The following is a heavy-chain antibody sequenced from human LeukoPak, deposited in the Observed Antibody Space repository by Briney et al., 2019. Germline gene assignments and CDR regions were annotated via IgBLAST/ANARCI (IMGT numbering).Heavy chain of an antibody. D-gene: IGHD6-19*01. CDR3: ARGHSSGWPYFDY. V-gene: IGHV3-7*05. Sequence: GGSLRLSCAVSGFAFSRHWVNWVRQAPGKGLEWVATIKKDGSEKYYVDSVKGRFTISRDNANNSLYLQMNSLRVEDTAVYYCARGHSSGWPYFDYWGQGTLVNVSS. CDR1: GFAFSRHW. J-gene: IGHJ4*02. CDR2: IKKDGSEK.